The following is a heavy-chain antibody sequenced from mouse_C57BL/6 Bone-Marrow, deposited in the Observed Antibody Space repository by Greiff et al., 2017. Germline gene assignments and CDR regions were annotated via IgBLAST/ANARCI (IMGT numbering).Heavy chain of an antibody. CDR3: ARGLRSFAY. J-gene: IGHJ3*01. Sequence: VHLVESGAELVKPGASVKISCKASGYAFSSYWMNWVKQRPGQGLEWIGQIYPGDGDTNYNGKFKGKATLTADKSSSTAYMQLSSLTSEDSAVYFWARGLRSFAYWGQGILVIVSA. CDR1: GYAFSSYW. CDR2: IYPGDGDT. D-gene: IGHD1-1*01. V-gene: IGHV1-80*01.